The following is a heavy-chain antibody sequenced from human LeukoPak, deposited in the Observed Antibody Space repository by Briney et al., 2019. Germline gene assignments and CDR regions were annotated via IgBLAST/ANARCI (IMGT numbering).Heavy chain of an antibody. CDR3: ARGNYYDSSGYYFNHWFDP. CDR1: GGSISSYY. D-gene: IGHD3-22*01. J-gene: IGHJ5*02. CDR2: IYYSGSS. Sequence: PSETLSLTCTVSGGSISSYYWGWIRQPPGKGLEWIGGIYYSGSSYYNPSLKGRVTISVDTSKNQFSLKLSYVTAADTAVYYCARGNYYDSSGYYFNHWFDPWGQGTLVTVSS. V-gene: IGHV4-39*01.